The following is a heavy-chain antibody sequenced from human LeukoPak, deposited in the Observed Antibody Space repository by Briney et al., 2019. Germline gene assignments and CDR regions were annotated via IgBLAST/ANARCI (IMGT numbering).Heavy chain of an antibody. J-gene: IGHJ6*03. Sequence: GGSLRLSCAASGFTFSHYGIHWVRQAPGKGLEWVAFIRHDENNKHYADSVKGRFTISRDKSSNTLFLQMNSLRVEDTAVYYCAKAPYDFSNYYYYYMDVWGNGTTVTVSS. CDR3: AKAPYDFSNYYYYYMDV. D-gene: IGHD3/OR15-3a*01. CDR2: IRHDENNK. CDR1: GFTFSHYG. V-gene: IGHV3-30*02.